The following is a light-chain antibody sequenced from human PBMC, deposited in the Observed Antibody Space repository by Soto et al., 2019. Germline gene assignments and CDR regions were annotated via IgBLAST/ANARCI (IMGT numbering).Light chain of an antibody. CDR2: QVN. V-gene: IGLV2-8*01. J-gene: IGLJ3*02. CDR3: SSHAGSHKVV. Sequence: QSALTQPPSASGSPGLSVTISCTGTSSDIGAYDYVSWYQQHPGKAPKLIIFQVNLRPPGVPDRFSGSKSGNTASLTVSGLQAVDEADYYCSSHAGSHKVVFGGGTKVTVL. CDR1: SSDIGAYDY.